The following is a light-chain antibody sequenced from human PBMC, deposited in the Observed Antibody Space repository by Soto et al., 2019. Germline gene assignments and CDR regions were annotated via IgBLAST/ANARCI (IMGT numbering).Light chain of an antibody. CDR3: QVWDSGSDHVV. CDR1: NIGSKS. CDR2: YDS. J-gene: IGLJ3*02. V-gene: IGLV3-21*04. Sequence: SYELTQPPSMSVAPGQTARITCGGNNIGSKSVHWYQQKPGQAPVLVIYYDSDRPSGIPERFSGSNSGNTATLTISTVEAGDEADYYCQVWDSGSDHVVFGGGTKLTVL.